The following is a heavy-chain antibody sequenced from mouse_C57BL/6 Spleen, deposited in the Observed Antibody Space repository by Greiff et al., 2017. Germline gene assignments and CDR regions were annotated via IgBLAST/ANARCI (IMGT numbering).Heavy chain of an antibody. Sequence: QVQLKQPGAELVRPGSSVKLSCKASGYTFTSYWMHWVKQRPIQGLEWIGNIDPSDSETHYNQKFKDKATLTVDKSSSTAYMQLSSLTSEDSAVYYCAREGANWDAWFAYWGQGTLVTVSA. V-gene: IGHV1-52*01. CDR1: GYTFTSYW. J-gene: IGHJ3*01. D-gene: IGHD4-1*01. CDR2: IDPSDSET. CDR3: AREGANWDAWFAY.